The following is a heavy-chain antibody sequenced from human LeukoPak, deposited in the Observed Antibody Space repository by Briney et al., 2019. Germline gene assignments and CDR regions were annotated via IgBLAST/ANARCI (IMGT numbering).Heavy chain of an antibody. J-gene: IGHJ3*02. D-gene: IGHD5-18*01. Sequence: SETLSLTCTVSGVSVSSGSYYWSWILQPPGKGLEWIGYICYSGSTNYNPSLKSRVTISVDTSKNQFSLKLSSVTAADTAVYYCARAQRGYSYGLTHSDAFDIWGQGTMVTVSS. V-gene: IGHV4-61*01. CDR1: GVSVSSGSYY. CDR3: ARAQRGYSYGLTHSDAFDI. CDR2: ICYSGST.